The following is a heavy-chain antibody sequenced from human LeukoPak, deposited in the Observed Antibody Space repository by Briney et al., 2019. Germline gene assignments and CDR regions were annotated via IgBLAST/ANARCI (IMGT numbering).Heavy chain of an antibody. CDR1: GGSISSSSYY. Sequence: SETLSLTCTGSGGSISSSSYYWGWIRQPPGKGLEWIGSIYYSGSTYYNPSLKSRVSISVDTSKSQFSLKLSSVTAADTAVYYCAGFSDSSYYMDVWGKGTTVTVSS. J-gene: IGHJ6*03. CDR2: IYYSGST. D-gene: IGHD3-22*01. V-gene: IGHV4-39*07. CDR3: AGFSDSSYYMDV.